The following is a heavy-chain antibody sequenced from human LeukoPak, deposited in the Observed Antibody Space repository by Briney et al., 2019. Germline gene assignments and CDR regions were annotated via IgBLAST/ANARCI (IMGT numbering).Heavy chain of an antibody. CDR1: GGSISSGGYY. CDR3: ARGPYYYDSSGYYLNY. V-gene: IGHV4-31*03. J-gene: IGHJ4*02. D-gene: IGHD3-22*01. CDR2: IYYSGST. Sequence: SETLSLTCTVSGGSISSGGYYWSWIRQHPGKGLEWIGYIYYSGSTYYNPSLKSRVTISVDTSKNQFSLKLSSVTAADTAVYYCARGPYYYDSSGYYLNYWGQGTLVTVSS.